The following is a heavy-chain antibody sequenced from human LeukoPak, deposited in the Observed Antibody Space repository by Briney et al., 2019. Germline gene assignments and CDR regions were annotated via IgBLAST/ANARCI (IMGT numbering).Heavy chain of an antibody. CDR3: ARRRGYSYGTYYFDY. V-gene: IGHV5-51*01. D-gene: IGHD5-18*01. CDR1: GYIFISYW. J-gene: IGHJ4*02. CDR2: IYPGDSDT. Sequence: GESLKISCKGSGYIFISYWIGWVRQMPGKGLEWMGIIYPGDSDTRYSPSFQGQVTISADKSISTAYLQWSSLKASDTAMYYCARRRGYSYGTYYFDYWGQGTLVTVSS.